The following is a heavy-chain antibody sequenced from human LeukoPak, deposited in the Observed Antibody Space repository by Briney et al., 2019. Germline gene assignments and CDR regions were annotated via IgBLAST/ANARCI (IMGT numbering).Heavy chain of an antibody. J-gene: IGHJ4*02. CDR1: GFTFSSYE. CDR2: SSSSNNTI. CDR3: ARDINGVGGY. V-gene: IGHV3-48*03. Sequence: GGSLRLSCAASGFTFSSYEMNWVRQAQGKGLGRVSYSSSSNNTISYADSVKGRLTISRDNPKTSLYLQMTGLSAEDKAVYYCARDINGVGGYWGQGTLVTVSS. D-gene: IGHD2-15*01.